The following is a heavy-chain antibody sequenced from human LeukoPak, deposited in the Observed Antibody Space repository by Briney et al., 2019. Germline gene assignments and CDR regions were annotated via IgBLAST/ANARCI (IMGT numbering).Heavy chain of an antibody. CDR1: GYTFTGYY. Sequence: EASVEVSCKASGYTFTGYYMHWVRQAPGQGLEWMGWINPNSGGTNYAQKFQGRVTMTRDTSISTAYMEMSRLRSDDTAVYYCARDYYGSGSYSFDYWGQGTLVTVSS. J-gene: IGHJ4*02. V-gene: IGHV1-2*02. CDR3: ARDYYGSGSYSFDY. D-gene: IGHD3-10*01. CDR2: INPNSGGT.